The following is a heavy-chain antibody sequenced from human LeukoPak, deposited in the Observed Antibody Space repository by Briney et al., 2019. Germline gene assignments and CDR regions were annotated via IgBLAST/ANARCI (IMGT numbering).Heavy chain of an antibody. Sequence: SETLSLTCTVSGGSVTTHNWSWIRQPAGKGMEWIGCIYTSGSTSYNASLKSRVTISGDWSKKQFSLRLSSVTAADTAMYYCTRGDGWYYPWGQRILVTVSS. J-gene: IGHJ5*02. CDR2: IYTSGST. CDR3: TRGDGWYYP. D-gene: IGHD2-21*01. CDR1: GGSVTTHN. V-gene: IGHV4-4*07.